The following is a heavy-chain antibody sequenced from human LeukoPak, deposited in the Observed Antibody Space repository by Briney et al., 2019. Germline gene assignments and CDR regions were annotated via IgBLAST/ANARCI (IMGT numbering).Heavy chain of an antibody. CDR3: ARATRDSYGLRGYYFDY. J-gene: IGHJ4*02. D-gene: IGHD5-18*01. CDR2: IYYSGST. Sequence: SETLSLTCTVSGGSISSYYWSWIRQPPGKGLEWIGYIYYSGSTNYNPSLKRRVTISVDTSKNQLSLKLSSVTAADTAVYYCARATRDSYGLRGYYFDYWGQGTLVTVSS. V-gene: IGHV4-59*01. CDR1: GGSISSYY.